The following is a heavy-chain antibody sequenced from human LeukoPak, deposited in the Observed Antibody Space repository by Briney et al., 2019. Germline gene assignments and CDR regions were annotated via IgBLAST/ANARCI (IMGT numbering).Heavy chain of an antibody. Sequence: PGRSPRLSCAASGFAFNTYAMHWVRQAPGQGLEWVALIWHDGSHKFYSNSVRGQFTISRDNSKNTVSLQMNNLRPEDTAVYYCAREIFGSGSYTDFWGQGTLVTVSS. CDR3: AREIFGSGSYTDF. CDR1: GFAFNTYA. D-gene: IGHD3-10*01. V-gene: IGHV3-33*01. J-gene: IGHJ4*02. CDR2: IWHDGSHK.